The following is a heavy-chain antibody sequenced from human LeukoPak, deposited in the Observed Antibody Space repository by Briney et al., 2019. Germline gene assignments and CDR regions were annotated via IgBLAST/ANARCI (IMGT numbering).Heavy chain of an antibody. CDR3: ARVGVYGPEAFDI. Sequence: PSETLSLTCTVSGGSISSSSYYWGWIRQPPGKGLEWIGSIYYSGSTYYNPSLKSRVTISVDTSKNQFSLKLSSVTAADTAVYYCARVGVYGPEAFDIWGQGTMVTVSS. CDR2: IYYSGST. CDR1: GGSISSSSYY. D-gene: IGHD6-13*01. J-gene: IGHJ3*02. V-gene: IGHV4-39*07.